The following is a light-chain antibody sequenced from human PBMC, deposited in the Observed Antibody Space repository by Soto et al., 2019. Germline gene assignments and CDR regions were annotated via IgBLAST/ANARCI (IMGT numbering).Light chain of an antibody. V-gene: IGKV3-15*01. CDR1: QSVGSQ. Sequence: EIVMTQSPVTLSVSPGERATLSCRASQSVGSQLAWFQQKAGQAPRLLIYGASTRATGLPARFSGSGSGTDFTLTISSLQPADFATYYCQQSYSTPFTFGPGTKVDIK. CDR3: QQSYSTPFT. J-gene: IGKJ3*01. CDR2: GAS.